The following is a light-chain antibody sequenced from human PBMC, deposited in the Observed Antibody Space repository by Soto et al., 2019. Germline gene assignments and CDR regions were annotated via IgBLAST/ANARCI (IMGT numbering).Light chain of an antibody. Sequence: DIVMTQSPDCLAVSLGERATINCKSSQSVLYSSNNKNYLTWYQQKPGQPPKLLIYWASTRESGVPDRFSGSGSGTDFTLTISSLQAEDVAVYYCQQYYSTPITFGQGTRLE. CDR2: WAS. J-gene: IGKJ5*01. CDR1: QSVLYSSNNKNY. CDR3: QQYYSTPIT. V-gene: IGKV4-1*01.